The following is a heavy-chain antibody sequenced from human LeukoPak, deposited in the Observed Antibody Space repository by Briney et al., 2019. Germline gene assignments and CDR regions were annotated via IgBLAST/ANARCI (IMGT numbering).Heavy chain of an antibody. V-gene: IGHV3-11*01. CDR2: ISSSGSTT. CDR3: AKDRDYYDSSGYYYVTAEYFQH. Sequence: GGSLRLSCAASGFTFSDYYMSWIRQAPGKGLEWVSYISSSGSTTYYADSVKGRFTISRDNSKNTLYLQMNSLRAEDTAVYYCAKDRDYYDSSGYYYVTAEYFQHWGQGTLVTVSS. D-gene: IGHD3-22*01. CDR1: GFTFSDYY. J-gene: IGHJ1*01.